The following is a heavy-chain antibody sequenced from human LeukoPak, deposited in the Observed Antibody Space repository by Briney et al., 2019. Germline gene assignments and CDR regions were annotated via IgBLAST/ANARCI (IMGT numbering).Heavy chain of an antibody. CDR3: ARVPGSSGWNYYFDY. CDR2: ISSSGSTV. J-gene: IGHJ4*02. CDR1: GFSFSSYE. V-gene: IGHV3-48*03. D-gene: IGHD6-19*01. Sequence: PGGSLRLSCAASGFSFSSYEMNWVRQAPGKGLEWVSYISSSGSTVHYADSVKGRFTISRDNTKNSLFLQMNSLRAEDTAVYYCARVPGSSGWNYYFDYWGQGTLVTVSS.